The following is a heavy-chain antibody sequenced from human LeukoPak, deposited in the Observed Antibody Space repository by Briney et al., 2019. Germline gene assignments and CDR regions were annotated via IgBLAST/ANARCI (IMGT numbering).Heavy chain of an antibody. CDR1: GYTFTCYY. J-gene: IGHJ4*02. D-gene: IGHD3-22*01. Sequence: ASVKVSCKASGYTFTCYYMHWVRQAPGQGLEWMGWINPNSGGTNYAQKFQGRVTMTRDTSISTAYMELSRLRSDDTAVYYCARVAYYDSSGYFDYWGQGTLVTVSS. CDR3: ARVAYYDSSGYFDY. V-gene: IGHV1-2*02. CDR2: INPNSGGT.